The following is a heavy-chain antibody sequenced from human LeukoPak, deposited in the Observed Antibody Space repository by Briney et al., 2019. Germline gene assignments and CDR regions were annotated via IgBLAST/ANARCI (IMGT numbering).Heavy chain of an antibody. CDR3: ARGPPTSSNWFDP. V-gene: IGHV1-18*01. J-gene: IGHJ5*02. Sequence: ASVKVSCKASGYTFTSYGISWVRQAPGQGLEWMGWISAYNGNTNYAQKFQGRVTMTRDTSTSTVYMELSSLRSEDTAVYYCARGPPTSSNWFDPWGQGTLVTVSS. CDR2: ISAYNGNT. CDR1: GYTFTSYG.